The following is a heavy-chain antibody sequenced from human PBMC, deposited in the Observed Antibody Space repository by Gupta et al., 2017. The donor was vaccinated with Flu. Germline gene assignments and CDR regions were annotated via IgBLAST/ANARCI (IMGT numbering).Heavy chain of an antibody. CDR1: EFIFSDYG. Sequence: ASEFIFSDYGMHWVRQAPGKGLEWVAVMSYDGSNKYYADSVKGRFTISRDNSKNTLDLQMNSLRAEDTAVYYCARRYGSTLWDFDPWGQGTLVTVSS. D-gene: IGHD6-13*01. V-gene: IGHV3-30*03. CDR3: ARRYGSTLWDFDP. CDR2: MSYDGSNK. J-gene: IGHJ5*02.